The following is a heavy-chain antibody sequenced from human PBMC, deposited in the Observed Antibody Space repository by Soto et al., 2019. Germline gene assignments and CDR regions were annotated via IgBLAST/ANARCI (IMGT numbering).Heavy chain of an antibody. Sequence: VHLVQSGAEVKKPGASVQVSCKGSGYAFTTYGITWVRQAPGQGLEWMGWISAHNGNANYAQKLQGRVTVTRDTSTSTAYMKLRSLRSNDTAVYYGARGRYGDYWGQGALVTVSS. J-gene: IGHJ4*02. V-gene: IGHV1-18*01. CDR1: GYAFTTYG. D-gene: IGHD1-1*01. CDR2: ISAHNGNA. CDR3: ARGRYGDY.